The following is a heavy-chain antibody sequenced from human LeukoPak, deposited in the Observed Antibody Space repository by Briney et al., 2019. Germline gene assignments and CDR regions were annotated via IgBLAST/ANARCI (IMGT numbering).Heavy chain of an antibody. CDR2: IYYSGST. Sequence: KPSETLSLTCTVSGGSISSSSYYWGWIRQPPGKGLEWIGSIYYSGSTYYNPSLKSRVTISVDTSKNQFSLKLSSVTAADTAVYYCARGWIQLWFVRLGFDPWGQGTLVTVSS. CDR1: GGSISSSSYY. D-gene: IGHD5-18*01. V-gene: IGHV4-39*01. CDR3: ARGWIQLWFVRLGFDP. J-gene: IGHJ5*02.